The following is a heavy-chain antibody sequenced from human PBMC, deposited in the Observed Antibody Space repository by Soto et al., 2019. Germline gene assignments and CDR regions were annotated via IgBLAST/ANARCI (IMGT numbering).Heavy chain of an antibody. J-gene: IGHJ6*04. Sequence: GGSLRLSCAASGFTFSSYAMSWVRQAPGKGLEWVSAISGSGGSTYYADSVKGRFTISRDNSKNTLYLQMNSLRAGERAVYYWAKVRRLFLRITIFWGPSDVWGKGTTVTVSS. CDR3: AKVRRLFLRITIFWGPSDV. V-gene: IGHV3-23*01. D-gene: IGHD3-9*01. CDR2: ISGSGGST. CDR1: GFTFSSYA.